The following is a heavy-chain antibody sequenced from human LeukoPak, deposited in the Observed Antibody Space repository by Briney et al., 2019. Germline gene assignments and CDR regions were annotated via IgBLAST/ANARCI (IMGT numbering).Heavy chain of an antibody. D-gene: IGHD3-22*01. V-gene: IGHV1-2*02. CDR3: ARGGGSSGYPDY. Sequence: ASVRVPCKASGYTFTEYYLHWVRHAPGQGLEWLGWINPNSGSTNYAQRFQGRVTVTRDKSISTAYVELSRLTSDDTAVYYCARGGGSSGYPDYWGRGTLVTVSS. CDR1: GYTFTEYY. J-gene: IGHJ4*02. CDR2: INPNSGST.